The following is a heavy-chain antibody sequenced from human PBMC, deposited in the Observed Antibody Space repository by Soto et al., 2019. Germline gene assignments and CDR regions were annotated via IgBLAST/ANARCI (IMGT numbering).Heavy chain of an antibody. CDR3: ASLGIGYSYGPSSPDY. D-gene: IGHD5-18*01. CDR1: GFTFSDHY. J-gene: IGHJ4*02. V-gene: IGHV3-72*01. CDR2: TRNKANSYTT. Sequence: GGSLRLSCAASGFTFSDHYMDWVRQAPGKGLEWVGRTRNKANSYTTEYAASVKGRFTISRDDSKNSLYLQMNSLKTEDTAVYYCASLGIGYSYGPSSPDYWGQGTLVTVSS.